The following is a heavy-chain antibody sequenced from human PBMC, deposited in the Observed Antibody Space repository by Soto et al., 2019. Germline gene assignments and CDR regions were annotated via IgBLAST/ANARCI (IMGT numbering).Heavy chain of an antibody. CDR2: ISAYNGTT. V-gene: IGHV1-18*01. CDR1: GYTFASYA. J-gene: IGHJ4*02. CDR3: ARDPPPPDY. Sequence: QVQLVQSGAEVKKPGASVKVYCKASGYTFASYAISWMRQAPGQGLEWMGWISAYNGTTNYAQTLQGRVTMTTNTSPSTAYMALRSLRSDDTAVYYCARDPPPPDYWGQGTLVTVSS.